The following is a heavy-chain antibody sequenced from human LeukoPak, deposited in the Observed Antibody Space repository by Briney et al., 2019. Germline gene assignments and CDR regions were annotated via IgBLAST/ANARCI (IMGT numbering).Heavy chain of an antibody. D-gene: IGHD2-2*01. CDR2: IDTSSSTV. Sequence: GGSLRLSCAASAFTFSDYSMNWVRQAPGKGLEWISYIDTSSSTVYYADSVMGRFTISRDNAKESLYLQMNSLRGDDTAVYYCAKDRMKWRVAAASIEYWGRGTLVTVST. CDR3: AKDRMKWRVAAASIEY. CDR1: AFTFSDYS. V-gene: IGHV3-48*01. J-gene: IGHJ4*02.